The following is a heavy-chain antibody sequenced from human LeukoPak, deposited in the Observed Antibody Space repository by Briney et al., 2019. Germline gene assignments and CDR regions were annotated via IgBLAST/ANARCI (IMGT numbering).Heavy chain of an antibody. CDR3: ARESGSYSRIEY. D-gene: IGHD1-26*01. V-gene: IGHV4-4*07. CDR2: TYSSGST. Sequence: PSETLSLTCSVSGDSIRRYYWSWIRQPAGKGLEWIGCTYSSGSTNYNPSLKGRGTMSVPTSQNQVSLKLTTVTAAYTAVYYCARESGSYSRIEYWGQGTLVTVSS. J-gene: IGHJ4*02. CDR1: GDSIRRYY.